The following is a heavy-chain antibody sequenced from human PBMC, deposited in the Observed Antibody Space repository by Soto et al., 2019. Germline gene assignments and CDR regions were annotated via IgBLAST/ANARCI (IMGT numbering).Heavy chain of an antibody. D-gene: IGHD2-2*01. V-gene: IGHV4-31*03. CDR3: ARDFDCSSTSCYRDAFDI. CDR1: GGSISSGGYY. Sequence: QVQLQESGPGLVKPSQTLSLTCTVSGGSISSGGYYWSWIRQHPGKGLEWIGYIYYSGSTYYNPSPKSRGTISVDTSKNQFSLKLSSVTAADTAVYYCARDFDCSSTSCYRDAFDIWGQGTMVTVSS. J-gene: IGHJ3*02. CDR2: IYYSGST.